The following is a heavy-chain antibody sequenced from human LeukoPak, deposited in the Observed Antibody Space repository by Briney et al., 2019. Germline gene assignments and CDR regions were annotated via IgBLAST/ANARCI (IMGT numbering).Heavy chain of an antibody. CDR2: IYYSGST. CDR3: ARALREGFTHRIFDY. Sequence: TSQTLSLTCTVSGGSISSGGYYWSWIRQHPGKGLEWIGYIYYSGSTYYNPSLKSRVTISVDTSKNQFSLKLSSVTAADTAVYYCARALREGFTHRIFDYWGQGTLVTVSS. CDR1: GGSISSGGYY. J-gene: IGHJ4*02. V-gene: IGHV4-31*03. D-gene: IGHD1-14*01.